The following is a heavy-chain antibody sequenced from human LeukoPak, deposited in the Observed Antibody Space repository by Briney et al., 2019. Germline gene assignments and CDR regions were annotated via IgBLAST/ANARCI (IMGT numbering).Heavy chain of an antibody. CDR2: ISSSSSYI. J-gene: IGHJ4*02. CDR3: ARDSAYYYDSSGYHAGDY. CDR1: GFTFSSYS. D-gene: IGHD3-22*01. Sequence: PGGSLRLSCAASGFTFSSYSMNWVRQAPGKGLEWVSSISSSSSYIYYADSVKGRFTISRDNAKNSLYLQMNSLRAEDTAVYYCARDSAYYYDSSGYHAGDYWGQGTLVTVSS. V-gene: IGHV3-21*01.